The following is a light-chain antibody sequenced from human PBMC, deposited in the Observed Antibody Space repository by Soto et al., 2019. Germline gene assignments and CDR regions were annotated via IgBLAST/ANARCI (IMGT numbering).Light chain of an antibody. CDR1: SGHSSYA. V-gene: IGLV4-69*01. CDR3: QTWGSGIRVV. CDR2: LNSDGSH. J-gene: IGLJ2*01. Sequence: QPVLTQSPSASASLGASVKLTCTLSSGHSSYAIAWHQQQPEKGPRYLMKLNSDGSHRKGDGIPDRFSGSSSGAERYLTISSLQSEDEAVYYCQTWGSGIRVVFGGGTKLTVL.